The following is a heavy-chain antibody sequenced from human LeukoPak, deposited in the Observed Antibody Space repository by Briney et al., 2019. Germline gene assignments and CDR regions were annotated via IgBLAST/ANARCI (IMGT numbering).Heavy chain of an antibody. CDR1: GFTFSSYA. CDR3: AREGAAIDY. Sequence: PGRSLRLSCAASGFTFSSYAMHWVRQAPGKGLEWVAVISYDGSNKYYADSVKGRFTISRDNAKNTLYLQMSSLRAEDTAVYYCAREGAAIDYWGQGTMVTVAS. CDR2: ISYDGSNK. V-gene: IGHV3-30-3*01. J-gene: IGHJ4*02. D-gene: IGHD1-26*01.